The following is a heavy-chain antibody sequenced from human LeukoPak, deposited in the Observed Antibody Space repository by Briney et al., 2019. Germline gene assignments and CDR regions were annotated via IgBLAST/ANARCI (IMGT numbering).Heavy chain of an antibody. CDR3: AKASRTNPEYYFDY. J-gene: IGHJ4*02. CDR1: GFTFSSYG. CDR2: ISYDGSNK. Sequence: PGGSLRLSCAASGFTFSSYGMHWVRQAPGKGLEWVAVISYDGSNKYYADSVKGRFTISRDNSKNTLYLQMNSLRAEDTAVYYCAKASRTNPEYYFDYWGQGTLVTVSS. V-gene: IGHV3-30*18.